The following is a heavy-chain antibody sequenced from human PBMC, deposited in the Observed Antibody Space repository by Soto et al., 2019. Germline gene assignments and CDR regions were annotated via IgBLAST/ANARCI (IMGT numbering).Heavy chain of an antibody. CDR2: INHSGST. CDR3: ARGGGSSRHGFDY. D-gene: IGHD6-13*01. Sequence: ASETLSLTCAVYGGSFSGYYLSWIRQPPGKGLEWIGEINHSGSTNYNPSLKSRVTISVDTSKNQFSLKLSSVTAADTAVYYCARGGGSSRHGFDYWGQGTLVTVSS. CDR1: GGSFSGYY. J-gene: IGHJ4*02. V-gene: IGHV4-34*01.